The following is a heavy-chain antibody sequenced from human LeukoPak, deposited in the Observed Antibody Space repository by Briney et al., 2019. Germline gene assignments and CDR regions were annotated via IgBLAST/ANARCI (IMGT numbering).Heavy chain of an antibody. D-gene: IGHD1-26*01. CDR1: GYTLTELS. J-gene: IGHJ4*02. CDR3: ARDLRSGELSPSY. Sequence: ASVKVSCKVSGYTLTELSMHWVRQAPGQGLEWMGWINPNSGGTNYAQKFQGRVTMTRDTSISTAYMELSRLRSDDTAVYYCARDLRSGELSPSYWGQGTLVTVSS. CDR2: INPNSGGT. V-gene: IGHV1-2*02.